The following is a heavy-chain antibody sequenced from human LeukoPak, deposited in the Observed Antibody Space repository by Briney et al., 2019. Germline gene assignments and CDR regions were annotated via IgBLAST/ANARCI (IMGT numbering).Heavy chain of an antibody. CDR3: ARGVRRGWSISMAFDY. V-gene: IGHV1-2*02. CDR2: LNPNSGGT. CDR1: GYSFTGHY. J-gene: IGHJ4*02. Sequence: ASVTVSFKASGYSFTGHYIHWVRQAPGQGLEWMGWLNPNSGGTKFAQKFQARVTLTRDTSISTAYMELSSLTSDDTAVYYCARGVRRGWSISMAFDYWGQGTLVTVSS. D-gene: IGHD6-19*01.